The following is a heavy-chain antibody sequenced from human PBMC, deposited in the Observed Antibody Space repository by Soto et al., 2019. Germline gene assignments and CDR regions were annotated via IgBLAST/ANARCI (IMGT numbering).Heavy chain of an antibody. D-gene: IGHD5-18*01. J-gene: IGHJ6*02. CDR2: INHSGST. CDR1: GGSFSGYY. Sequence: ETLSLTCAVYGGSFSGYYWSWIRQPPGKGLEWIGEINHSGSTNYNPSLKSRVTISVDTSKNQFSLKLSSVTAADTAVYYCARGKKDTAMVKGYYGMDVWGQGTTVTVSS. V-gene: IGHV4-34*01. CDR3: ARGKKDTAMVKGYYGMDV.